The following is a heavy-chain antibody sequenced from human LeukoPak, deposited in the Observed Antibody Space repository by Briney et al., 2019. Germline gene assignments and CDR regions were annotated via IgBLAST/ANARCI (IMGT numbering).Heavy chain of an antibody. V-gene: IGHV1-2*02. J-gene: IGHJ4*02. Sequence: GASVRVCYMATGYSFTCYYMYWLRQAAGQGLEWMGWMNPNSGGTNCAQNFQGRVTMTRDTSISTVYMDLSRLTSDDTAVYYCARGLRRDGYNGDNDHCGRGTLVTVSS. D-gene: IGHD5-24*01. CDR1: GYSFTCYY. CDR2: MNPNSGGT. CDR3: ARGLRRDGYNGDNDH.